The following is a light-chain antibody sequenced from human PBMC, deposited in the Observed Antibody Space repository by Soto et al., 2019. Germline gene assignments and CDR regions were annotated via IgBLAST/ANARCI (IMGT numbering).Light chain of an antibody. CDR1: QSVSSY. CDR3: LQRGTLYT. Sequence: EIVLTQSPATLSLSPGERATLSCRASQSVSSYSAWYQQKPGQAPRLVIYDVSSRATGVPPRFSGSGSGTDFTHTISILEPDEYAFYYCLQRGTLYTFGQGTKLAIK. CDR2: DVS. V-gene: IGKV3-11*01. J-gene: IGKJ2*01.